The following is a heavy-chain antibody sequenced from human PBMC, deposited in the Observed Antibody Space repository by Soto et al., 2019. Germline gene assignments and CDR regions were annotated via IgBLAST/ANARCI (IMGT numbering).Heavy chain of an antibody. D-gene: IGHD2-15*01. J-gene: IGHJ6*02. V-gene: IGHV4-59*01. Sequence: PSETLSLTCTVSGGSISSYYWSWIRQPPGKGLEWIGYIYYSGSTNYNPSLKSRVTISVDTSKNQFSLKLSSVTAADTAVYYCARDVVVVVAATQVYYYGMDVWGQGTTVTVSS. CDR2: IYYSGST. CDR1: GGSISSYY. CDR3: ARDVVVVVAATQVYYYGMDV.